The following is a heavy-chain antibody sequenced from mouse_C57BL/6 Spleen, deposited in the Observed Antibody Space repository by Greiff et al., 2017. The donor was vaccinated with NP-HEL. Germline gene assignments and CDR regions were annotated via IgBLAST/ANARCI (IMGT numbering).Heavy chain of an antibody. CDR3: ARTALYYGSSYGAMDY. J-gene: IGHJ4*01. CDR1: GYTFTSYW. CDR2: IYPGSGST. Sequence: QVQLQQPGAELVKPGASVKMSCKASGYTFTSYWITWVKQRPGQGLEWIGDIYPGSGSTNYNEKFKSKATMTVDTSSSTAYMQLSSLTSEDSAVYYCARTALYYGSSYGAMDYWGQGTSVTVSS. V-gene: IGHV1-55*01. D-gene: IGHD1-1*01.